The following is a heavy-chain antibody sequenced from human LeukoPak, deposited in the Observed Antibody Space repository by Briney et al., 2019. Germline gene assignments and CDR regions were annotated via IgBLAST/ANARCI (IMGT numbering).Heavy chain of an antibody. CDR2: INPSGGST. V-gene: IGHV1-46*01. Sequence: ASVKVSCKASGYTFTSYYMHWVRQAPGQGLEWMGIINPSGGSTSYAQKFQGRVTMTRDTSTSTVYMELSSLRSEDTAVYYCARELGLRWLQPETIDYWGRGTLVTVSS. D-gene: IGHD5-24*01. J-gene: IGHJ4*02. CDR1: GYTFTSYY. CDR3: ARELGLRWLQPETIDY.